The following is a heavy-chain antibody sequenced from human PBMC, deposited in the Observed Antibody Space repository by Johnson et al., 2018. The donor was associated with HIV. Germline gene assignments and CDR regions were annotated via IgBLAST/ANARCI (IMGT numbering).Heavy chain of an antibody. CDR2: IQYDGSDK. CDR1: GFTFSTYG. Sequence: QVQLVESGGGVVQPGRSLRLSCAASGFTFSTYGMHWVRQAPGKGLGWVTFIQYDGSDKSYADSVKGRFTVSRDNSKNTLYLQMNSLRGEDTAMYYCAKDGGRWSYSFDVWGQGTMVSVSS. J-gene: IGHJ3*01. D-gene: IGHD3-16*01. CDR3: AKDGGRWSYSFDV. V-gene: IGHV3-30*18.